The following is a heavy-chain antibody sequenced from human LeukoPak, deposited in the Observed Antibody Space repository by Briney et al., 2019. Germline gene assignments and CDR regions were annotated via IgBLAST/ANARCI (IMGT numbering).Heavy chain of an antibody. CDR3: ARGPNWFPDLYYYYYGMDV. Sequence: GGSLRPSCAASGFTFSSYSMNWVRQAPGKGLEWVSYISSSSSTIYYADSVKGRFTISRDNAKNSLYLQMNSLRAEDTAVYYCARGPNWFPDLYYYYYGMDVWGQGTTVTVSS. J-gene: IGHJ6*02. D-gene: IGHD1-1*01. CDR2: ISSSSSTI. V-gene: IGHV3-48*01. CDR1: GFTFSSYS.